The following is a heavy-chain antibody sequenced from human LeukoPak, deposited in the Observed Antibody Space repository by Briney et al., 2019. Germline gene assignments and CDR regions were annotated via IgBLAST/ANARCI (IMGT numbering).Heavy chain of an antibody. D-gene: IGHD5-12*01. CDR1: GGTFISYA. CDR2: IIPILGIA. CDR3: AREWLKSLGSLYYYGMDV. Sequence: SVKVSCKASGGTFISYAISWVRQAPGQGLEWMGRIIPILGIANYAQKFQGRVTITADKSTSTAYMELSSLRSEDTAVYYCAREWLKSLGSLYYYGMDVWGQGTTVTVSS. V-gene: IGHV1-69*04. J-gene: IGHJ6*02.